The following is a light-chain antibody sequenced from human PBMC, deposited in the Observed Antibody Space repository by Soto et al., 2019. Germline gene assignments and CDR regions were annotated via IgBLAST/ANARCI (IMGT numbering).Light chain of an antibody. V-gene: IGKV3-11*01. CDR2: DAS. CDR1: QSVNNY. Sequence: EIVMTQSPATLSVSPGERATLSCRASQSVNNYLAWYKQKPGQAPRLLIYDASTRATGIPARFSGSGSGTDGTLTISSLEPEEGAVDYGQQRINWPLTVGGGTKVDIK. J-gene: IGKJ4*01. CDR3: QQRINWPLT.